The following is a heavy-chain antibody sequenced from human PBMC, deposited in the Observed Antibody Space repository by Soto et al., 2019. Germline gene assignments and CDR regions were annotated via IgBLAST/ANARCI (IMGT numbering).Heavy chain of an antibody. CDR2: IMPIFGSA. J-gene: IGHJ4*02. Sequence: ASVKVSCRASGGTFSTNTISWVRQAPGQGLEWMGGIMPIFGSANYAQKFQGRVTITADEYTRTVYMELSRLRSEDTAVYYCARQFDSDTSGYYYAYWGQGTLVTVSS. D-gene: IGHD3-22*01. V-gene: IGHV1-69*13. CDR1: GGTFSTNT. CDR3: ARQFDSDTSGYYYAY.